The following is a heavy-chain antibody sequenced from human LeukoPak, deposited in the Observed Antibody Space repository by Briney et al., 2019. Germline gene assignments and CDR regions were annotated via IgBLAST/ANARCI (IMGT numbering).Heavy chain of an antibody. J-gene: IGHJ5*01. V-gene: IGHV3-23*01. D-gene: IGHD2-21*01. CDR3: VKDPRDTYGTNWFVS. CDR1: GFSFGNYA. Sequence: GGSLRLSCVASGFSFGNYAMSWVRQAPGKGLQWVSQISGTGGATWYAGFARDRFTISRDDSKKTLYLQMSGLRVEDTAMYYCVKDPRDTYGTNWFVSWGQGTLLIVSS. CDR2: ISGTGGAT.